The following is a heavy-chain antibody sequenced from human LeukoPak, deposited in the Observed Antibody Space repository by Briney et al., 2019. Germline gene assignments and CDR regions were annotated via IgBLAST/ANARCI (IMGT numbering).Heavy chain of an antibody. CDR2: ISSSGDYK. CDR3: ARVEGGVRGLPPDY. D-gene: IGHD3-10*01. Sequence: PGGSLRLSCAASGFTFTTYSMNWVRQAPGKGLEWVSSISSSGDYKYYADSLKGRFTISRDNAKNSLYLQMNSLRVEDTAIYYCARVEGGVRGLPPDYWGQGTLVTVSS. V-gene: IGHV3-21*01. CDR1: GFTFTTYS. J-gene: IGHJ4*02.